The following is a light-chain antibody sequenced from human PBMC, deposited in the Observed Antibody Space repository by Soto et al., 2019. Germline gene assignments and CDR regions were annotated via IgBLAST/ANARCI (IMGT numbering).Light chain of an antibody. CDR2: GTF. V-gene: IGKV3-20*01. J-gene: IGKJ2*01. CDR1: QSVYSNS. Sequence: EIVLTQSPGTLSLSPGERASLSCRASQSVYSNSLAWYQQKPGQPPRLLISGTFNRATGIPDRFSGSGSETDFTLTSSRLEPEDFAVYYCHQYATPSYTFGQGTKLEI. CDR3: HQYATPSYT.